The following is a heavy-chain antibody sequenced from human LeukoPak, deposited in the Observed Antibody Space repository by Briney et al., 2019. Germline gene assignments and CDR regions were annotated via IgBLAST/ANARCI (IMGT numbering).Heavy chain of an antibody. V-gene: IGHV1-8*01. J-gene: IGHJ4*02. CDR1: GYTFTNYD. CDR2: MSPNSGNT. D-gene: IGHD6-13*01. CDR3: ARGVGKKQQPLAYYVDY. Sequence: ASVKVSCKASGYTFTNYDINWVRQATGQGLEWVGWMSPNSGNTGYAQKFQGRVTMTRDTSISTAYMELSSLRSEDTAVYYCARGVGKKQQPLAYYVDYWGQGTLVTVSS.